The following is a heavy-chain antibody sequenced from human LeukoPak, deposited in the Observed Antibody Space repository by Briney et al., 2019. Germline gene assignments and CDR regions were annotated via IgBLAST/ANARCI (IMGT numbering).Heavy chain of an antibody. CDR1: GFTFNSYA. CDR3: AKAGIGVVGYFDY. J-gene: IGHJ4*02. Sequence: PGGSLRLSCAASGFTFNSYAMSWVRQAPGKGLEWVSAIRGSGGGTYYADSVKGRFTISRDNSKNTLYLQMNSLRDEDTALYYCAKAGIGVVGYFDYWGQGTLVTGSS. D-gene: IGHD6-19*01. CDR2: IRGSGGGT. V-gene: IGHV3-23*01.